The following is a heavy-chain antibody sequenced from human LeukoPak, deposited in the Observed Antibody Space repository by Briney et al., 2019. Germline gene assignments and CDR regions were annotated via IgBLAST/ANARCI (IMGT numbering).Heavy chain of an antibody. D-gene: IGHD6-19*01. CDR2: ISRSSDYI. CDR1: GFTFSSYN. CDR3: ARAPPGPSGWYV. Sequence: KSGGSLRLSCAASGFTFSSYNMNWVRQAPGKGLEWVSSISRSSDYIYYADSVKGRFTISRDNAKNTLYLQMNSLRAEDTAVYYCARAPPGPSGWYVWGQGTLVTVSS. V-gene: IGHV3-21*01. J-gene: IGHJ4*02.